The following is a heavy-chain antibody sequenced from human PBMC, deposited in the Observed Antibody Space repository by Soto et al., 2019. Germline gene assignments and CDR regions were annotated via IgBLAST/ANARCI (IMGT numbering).Heavy chain of an antibody. CDR3: ARGIRGHYAFDV. CDR1: GITFSSYW. D-gene: IGHD5-12*01. V-gene: IGHV3-74*02. CDR2: VKTDGST. J-gene: IGHJ3*01. Sequence: EVQLEESGGDLVQPGGSLSLSCAASGITFSSYWMHWVRQAPGKGLVWVSRVKTDGSTYYADSVKGRFTIFRDNAKNTLYLQMNSLTVEDTAVYYCARGIRGHYAFDVWGQGTMVTVSS.